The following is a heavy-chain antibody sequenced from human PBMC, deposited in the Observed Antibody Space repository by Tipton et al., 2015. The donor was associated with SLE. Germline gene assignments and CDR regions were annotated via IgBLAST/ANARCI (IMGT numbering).Heavy chain of an antibody. CDR1: GGATTGYY. CDR2: IYTSGST. V-gene: IGHV4-4*09. Sequence: LRLSCNVSGGATTGYYWSWIRQPPGKGLEWIGYIYTSGSTNYNPSLKSRVTISIDTSKNHFSLNLRSVTAADTAVYYCARGSHYYYDYGMDVWGQGAAVTVSS. J-gene: IGHJ6*02. CDR3: ARGSHYYYDYGMDV.